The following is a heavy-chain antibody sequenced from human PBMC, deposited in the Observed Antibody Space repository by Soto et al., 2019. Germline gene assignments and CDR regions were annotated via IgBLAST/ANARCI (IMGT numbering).Heavy chain of an antibody. CDR3: ATRGGGIVVVVAANDY. D-gene: IGHD2-15*01. V-gene: IGHV3-23*01. J-gene: IGHJ4*02. CDR1: GFTFSSYA. CDR2: ISGSGGST. Sequence: EVQLLESGGGLVQPGGSLRLSCAASGFTFSSYAMSWVRQAPGKGLEWVSAISGSGGSTYYADSVKGRFTISRDNSKNTLYLQMNSLRAEDTAVYYCATRGGGIVVVVAANDYWGQGTLVTVSS.